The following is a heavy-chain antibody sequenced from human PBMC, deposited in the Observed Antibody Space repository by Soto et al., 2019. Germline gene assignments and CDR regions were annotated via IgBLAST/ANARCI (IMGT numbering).Heavy chain of an antibody. V-gene: IGHV3-74*03. CDR1: GFTFSSYW. CDR2: INSEGTTT. CDR3: GRAPGGTGIVDY. D-gene: IGHD7-27*01. J-gene: IGHJ4*02. Sequence: PGGSLRLSCTASGFTFSSYWMQWVRQAPGKGLVWVSRINSEGTTTTYADSVKGRFTISRDNAKNTLYLQMNSLRADDTAVYYCGRAPGGTGIVDYWGQGSLVTVSS.